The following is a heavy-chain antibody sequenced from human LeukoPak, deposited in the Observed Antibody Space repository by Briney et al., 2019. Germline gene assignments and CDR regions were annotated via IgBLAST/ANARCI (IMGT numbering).Heavy chain of an antibody. J-gene: IGHJ4*02. D-gene: IGHD6-19*01. V-gene: IGHV1-2*06. Sequence: GASVKVSCRASGYTFTGYYMVWLRQAPGQGLELMGRINPNSGGTNYAQKFQGRVTMTRDTSITTAYMELSSLRSDDTAVYYCARDLPSPTISVADDYWGQGTLVTVSS. CDR2: INPNSGGT. CDR1: GYTFTGYY. CDR3: ARDLPSPTISVADDY.